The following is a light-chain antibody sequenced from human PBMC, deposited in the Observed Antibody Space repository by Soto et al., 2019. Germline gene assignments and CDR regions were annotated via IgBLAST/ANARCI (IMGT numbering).Light chain of an antibody. V-gene: IGLV2-23*01. CDR2: EGS. CDR3: CSYAGNSDV. J-gene: IGLJ1*01. Sequence: QSVLTHPASVSGSPGQSITISCTGTSSDVGSYNLVSWYQQHPDKAPKLMIYEGSKRPSGVSSRFSGSKSGNTASLTISGLQAEDEADYYCCSYAGNSDVFGTGTKVTVL. CDR1: SSDVGSYNL.